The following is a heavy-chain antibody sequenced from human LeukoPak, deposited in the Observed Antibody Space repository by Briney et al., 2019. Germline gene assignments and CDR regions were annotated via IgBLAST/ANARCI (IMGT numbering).Heavy chain of an antibody. CDR1: GFNFSTYW. Sequence: GGSLRLSCAASGFNFSTYWMSWVRQAPGKGLEWVSAISGSGGSTYYADSVKGRFTISRDNSKNTLYLQMNSLRAEDTAVYYCAKDANSYSGYDFYFDYWGQGTLVTVSS. D-gene: IGHD5-12*01. CDR2: ISGSGGST. V-gene: IGHV3-23*01. CDR3: AKDANSYSGYDFYFDY. J-gene: IGHJ4*02.